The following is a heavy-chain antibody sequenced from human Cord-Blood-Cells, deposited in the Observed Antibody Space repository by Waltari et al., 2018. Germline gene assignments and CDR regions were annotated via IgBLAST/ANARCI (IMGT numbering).Heavy chain of an antibody. CDR3: ARGTPVGPVLRYFDWLFDY. D-gene: IGHD3-9*01. J-gene: IGHJ4*02. CDR1: GYTFTGYY. Sequence: QVQLVQSGAEVKKPGASVKVSCKASGYTFTGYYMHWVRQAPGQGLEWMGWINPNSGGTNYAKKFQGWVTMTRDTSISTAYMELSRLRSDDTAVYYCARGTPVGPVLRYFDWLFDYWGQGTLVTVSS. V-gene: IGHV1-2*04. CDR2: INPNSGGT.